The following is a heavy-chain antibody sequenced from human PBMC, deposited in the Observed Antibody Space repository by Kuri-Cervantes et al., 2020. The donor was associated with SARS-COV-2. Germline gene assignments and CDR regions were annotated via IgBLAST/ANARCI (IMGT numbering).Heavy chain of an antibody. Sequence: ASVKVSCKASGYTFTNYGISRVRQAPGQGLEWMGWISAYNGNTNYAQKLQGRVTMTTDTSTSTAYMELRSLRSDDTAVYYCARGVGSGIVVVPAAMRSSLDIWGQGTMVTVSS. J-gene: IGHJ3*02. V-gene: IGHV1-18*01. CDR1: GYTFTNYG. D-gene: IGHD2-2*01. CDR2: ISAYNGNT. CDR3: ARGVGSGIVVVPAAMRSSLDI.